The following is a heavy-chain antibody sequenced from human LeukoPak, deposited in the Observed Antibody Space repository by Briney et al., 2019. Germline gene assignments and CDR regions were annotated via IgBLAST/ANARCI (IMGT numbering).Heavy chain of an antibody. Sequence: ASVKVSCKASGYTLTTFGISWVRQAPGHGLEWMGWISAYNGNPNYAQKLRGRVTMTTDTSTSTAYMELRSLRSDDTAVYYCARDRHSSGWENFDYWGQGTLLTVSS. D-gene: IGHD6-19*01. CDR3: ARDRHSSGWENFDY. J-gene: IGHJ4*02. CDR1: GYTLTTFG. V-gene: IGHV1-18*01. CDR2: ISAYNGNP.